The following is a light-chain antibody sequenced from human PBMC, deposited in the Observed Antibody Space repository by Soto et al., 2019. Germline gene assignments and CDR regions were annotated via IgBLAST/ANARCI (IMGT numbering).Light chain of an antibody. V-gene: IGKV3-11*01. CDR1: QSVSVY. CDR2: DAS. Sequence: EIVLTQSPGTLSLSPGERATLSCRASQSVSVYLAWYQQKPGQAPRLLIYDASNRATGIPARFSGGGSGTAITLTISRQDPEDFAVYHCVQRTNWHWTCGQGSKVEIK. CDR3: VQRTNWHWT. J-gene: IGKJ1*01.